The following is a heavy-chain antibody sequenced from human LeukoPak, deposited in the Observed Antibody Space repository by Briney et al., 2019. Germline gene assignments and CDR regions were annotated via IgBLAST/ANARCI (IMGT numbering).Heavy chain of an antibody. Sequence: GGSLRLSCAASGFTFSSYSMNWVRQAPGKGLEWVSSLSSSSGYIYYADSVKGRFTTSRDNAKNSLYLQMNSLRAEDTAVYYCARVDGYSYGYAFDYWGQGTLVTVSS. V-gene: IGHV3-21*01. CDR2: LSSSSGYI. D-gene: IGHD5-18*01. J-gene: IGHJ4*02. CDR1: GFTFSSYS. CDR3: ARVDGYSYGYAFDY.